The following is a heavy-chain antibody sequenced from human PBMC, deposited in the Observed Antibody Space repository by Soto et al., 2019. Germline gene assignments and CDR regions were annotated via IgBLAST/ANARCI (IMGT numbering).Heavy chain of an antibody. D-gene: IGHD5-18*01. CDR2: ISAYNGNT. Sequence: QVQLVQSGAEVKKPGASVKVSCKASGYTFTSYGISWVRQAPGQGLEWMGGISAYNGNTNYAQKLQGRVTMTTDTSTSTAYMELRSLRSDDTAVYYCARDRVQLWFQRYYYYYGMDVWGQGTTVTVSS. J-gene: IGHJ6*02. CDR3: ARDRVQLWFQRYYYYYGMDV. CDR1: GYTFTSYG. V-gene: IGHV1-18*01.